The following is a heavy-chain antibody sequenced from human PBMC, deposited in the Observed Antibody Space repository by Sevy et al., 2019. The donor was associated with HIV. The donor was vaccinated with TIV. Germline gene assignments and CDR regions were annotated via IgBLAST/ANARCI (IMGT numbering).Heavy chain of an antibody. CDR3: ARGRIRFTMIVVVAGGAFDI. CDR2: INHSGST. D-gene: IGHD3-22*01. V-gene: IGHV4-34*01. Sequence: SETQSLTCAVYGGSFSGYYWNWIRQPPGKGLEWIGEINHSGSTNYNPSLKSRVTISVDTSKNQFSLKLSSVTAADTAVYYCARGRIRFTMIVVVAGGAFDIWGQGTMVTVSS. J-gene: IGHJ3*02. CDR1: GGSFSGYY.